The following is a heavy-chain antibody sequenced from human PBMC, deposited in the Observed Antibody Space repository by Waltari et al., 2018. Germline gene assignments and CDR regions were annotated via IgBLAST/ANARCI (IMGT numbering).Heavy chain of an antibody. J-gene: IGHJ6*02. Sequence: QVQLVESGGRFVKPGGSLRLSCAASAFTFSDFYMRWIRQVPGEELEWVGYMSSTRKIVYYADSVRGRFTISRDNARKALYLDMNSLRAEDTAVYYCARAGFDHQSSGYGMDVWGQGTTVTVSS. CDR3: ARAGFDHQSSGYGMDV. V-gene: IGHV3-11*01. CDR2: MSSTRKIV. D-gene: IGHD3-22*01. CDR1: AFTFSDFY.